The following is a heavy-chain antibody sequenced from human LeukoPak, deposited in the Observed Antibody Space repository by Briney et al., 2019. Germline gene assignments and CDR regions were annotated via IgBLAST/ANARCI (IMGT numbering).Heavy chain of an antibody. CDR1: GGSFSGYY. CDR3: AREPYYYDSSGYY. CDR2: IYTSGST. J-gene: IGHJ4*02. V-gene: IGHV4-4*08. Sequence: SETLSLTCAVYGGSFSGYYWSWIRQPPGKGLEWIGRIYTSGSTNYNPSLKSRVTISVDTSKNQFSLKLSSVTAADTAVYYCAREPYYYDSSGYYWGQGTLVTVSS. D-gene: IGHD3-22*01.